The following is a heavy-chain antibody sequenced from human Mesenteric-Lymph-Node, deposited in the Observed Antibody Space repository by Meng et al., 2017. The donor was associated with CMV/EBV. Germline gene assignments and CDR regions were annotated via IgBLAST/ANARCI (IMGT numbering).Heavy chain of an antibody. CDR3: ARDLRGIDDY. CDR2: INRDGSTT. CDR1: GFTFSNYH. J-gene: IGHJ4*02. Sequence: GESLKISCAASGFTFSNYHMNWVRQAPGKGLVWVSRINRDGSTTDYADSVKGRLSISRDNAKGILYLQMNSLRAEDTAVYYCARDLRGIDDYWGQGTLVTVSS. V-gene: IGHV3-74*01. D-gene: IGHD1-26*01.